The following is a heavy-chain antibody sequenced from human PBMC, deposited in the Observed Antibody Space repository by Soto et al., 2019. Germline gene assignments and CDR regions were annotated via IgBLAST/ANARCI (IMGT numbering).Heavy chain of an antibody. CDR3: ARDRAASSHYGMDV. D-gene: IGHD3-10*01. CDR1: GFTFSSYA. Sequence: LRLSCAASGFTFSSYAMHWVRQAPGKGLEWVANIKQDGSEKYYVDSVKGRFTISRDNAKNSLYLQMNSLRAEDTAVYYCARDRAASSHYGMDVWGQGTTVTVSS. CDR2: IKQDGSEK. V-gene: IGHV3-7*01. J-gene: IGHJ6*02.